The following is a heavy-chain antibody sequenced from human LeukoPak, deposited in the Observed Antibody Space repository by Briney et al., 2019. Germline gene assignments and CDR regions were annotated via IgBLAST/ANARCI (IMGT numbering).Heavy chain of an antibody. V-gene: IGHV3-73*01. CDR2: IRSKAYSYVP. D-gene: IGHD3-10*01. J-gene: IGHJ6*04. CDR3: TRFGSGSYG. Sequence: GGSLRLSCAASGFTFSGSAMHWVRQASGKGLEWVGRIRSKAYSYVPAYAASVKGRFTISRDDSKNTAYLQMNSLKTEDTAVYYCTRFGSGSYGWGKGTTVTVSS. CDR1: GFTFSGSA.